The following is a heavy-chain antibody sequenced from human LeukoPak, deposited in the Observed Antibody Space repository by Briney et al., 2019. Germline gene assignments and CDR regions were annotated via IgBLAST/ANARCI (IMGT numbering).Heavy chain of an antibody. CDR2: IYWNDDK. CDR1: GFSLSTSGVG. Sequence: SGPTLVKPTQILTLTYTFSGFSLSTSGVGVGWIRQPPGKALEWLALIYWNDDKRYSPSLKSRLTITKDTSKNQVVLTMTNMEPVDTATYYCAHRLSVSNPAYSSSWYLFDPWGRGTLVTVSS. J-gene: IGHJ5*02. V-gene: IGHV2-5*01. CDR3: AHRLSVSNPAYSSSWYLFDP. D-gene: IGHD6-13*01.